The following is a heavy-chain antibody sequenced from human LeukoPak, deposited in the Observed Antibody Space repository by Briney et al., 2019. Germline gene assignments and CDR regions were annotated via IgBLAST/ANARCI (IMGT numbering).Heavy chain of an antibody. CDR1: GFTSSNYW. D-gene: IGHD2-8*02. J-gene: IGHJ4*02. Sequence: GSLRLFCAASGFTSSNYWTYWVPQAPGKGLEWVANIKQDGSEKYYVDSMRGRFTISRGNAKNSLYLQMNSLRGEDTAVYYCVAGGGWYFDDWGQGTLVSVSS. CDR3: VAGGGWYFDD. V-gene: IGHV3-7*01. CDR2: IKQDGSEK.